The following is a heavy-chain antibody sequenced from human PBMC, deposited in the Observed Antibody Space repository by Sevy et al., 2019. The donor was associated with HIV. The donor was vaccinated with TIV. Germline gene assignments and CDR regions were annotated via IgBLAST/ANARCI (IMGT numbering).Heavy chain of an antibody. CDR2: ISHDGSNK. CDR1: GFIFNNYA. CDR3: ARALSTWYYFDY. J-gene: IGHJ4*02. V-gene: IGHV3-30*04. D-gene: IGHD6-13*01. Sequence: GGSLRLSCAVSGFIFNNYAMHWVRQPPGKGLEWVAVISHDGSNKYYGDSVKGRFTISRDNSKNTLYLQMNSLRPEDTAVDYCARALSTWYYFDYWGQGTLVTVSS.